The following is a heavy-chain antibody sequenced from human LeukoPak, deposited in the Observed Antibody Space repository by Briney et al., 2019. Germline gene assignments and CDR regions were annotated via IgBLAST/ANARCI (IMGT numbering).Heavy chain of an antibody. CDR1: GFTFSSYA. CDR3: AKDREYYYGSGSPFDP. D-gene: IGHD3-10*01. V-gene: IGHV3-23*01. J-gene: IGHJ5*02. Sequence: GGSLRLSCAASGFTFSSYAMSWVRQAPGKGLEWVSAISGSGGSTYYADSVKGRFTISRDNSKNTLYLQMNSLRAEDTAVYYCAKDREYYYGSGSPFDPWGQGTLVTVSS. CDR2: ISGSGGST.